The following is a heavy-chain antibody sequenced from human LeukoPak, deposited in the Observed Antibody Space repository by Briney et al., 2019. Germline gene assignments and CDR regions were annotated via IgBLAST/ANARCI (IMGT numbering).Heavy chain of an antibody. CDR1: GYTFTRYG. CDR2: ISAYNGNT. Sequence: ASVKVSCKASGYTFTRYGISWVRQAPGQGLEWMGWISAYNGNTNYAQKLQGRVTMTTDTSTSTAYMELRSLRSDDTAVYYCARDRRYCSGGSCYLTYAFDIWGQGTMVTVSS. V-gene: IGHV1-18*01. J-gene: IGHJ3*02. CDR3: ARDRRYCSGGSCYLTYAFDI. D-gene: IGHD2-15*01.